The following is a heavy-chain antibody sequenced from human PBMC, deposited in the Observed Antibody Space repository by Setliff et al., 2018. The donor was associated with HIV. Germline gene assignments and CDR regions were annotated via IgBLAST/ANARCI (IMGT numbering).Heavy chain of an antibody. CDR3: ARDPKPKFWSGNSPFDY. CDR2: INPSGGEP. D-gene: IGHD3-3*01. CDR1: GHSFTTYF. Sequence: ASVKVSCKASGHSFTTYFLHWVRQAPGQGLEWMGMINPSGGEPSYAQRFQGRVTMTRDTSTSTVFMDLSSLSFEDTAVYYCARDPKPKFWSGNSPFDYWGQGTLVTVSS. V-gene: IGHV1-46*01. J-gene: IGHJ4*02.